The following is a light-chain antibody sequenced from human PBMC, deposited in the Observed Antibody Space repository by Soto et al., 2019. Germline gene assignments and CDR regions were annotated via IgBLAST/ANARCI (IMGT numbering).Light chain of an antibody. J-gene: IGKJ2*01. V-gene: IGKV1-12*01. Sequence: DIQMTQSPSSVSASVGDRVTITCRASQGMSSWLAWYQQKPGEAPKLLIYAASTLQSGVPSRFSGSGSGTDFTLTISSLQPEDFATYYCQQANSFSFTFGQGTKLQIK. CDR3: QQANSFSFT. CDR2: AAS. CDR1: QGMSSW.